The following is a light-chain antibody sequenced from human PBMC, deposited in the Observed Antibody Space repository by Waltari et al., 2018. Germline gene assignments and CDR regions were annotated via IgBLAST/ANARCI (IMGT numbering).Light chain of an antibody. V-gene: IGKV1-9*01. CDR1: QGLTSY. J-gene: IGKJ5*01. Sequence: GDRVTITCRASQGLTSYFAWYQQKPGNAPKLLIYGASTLQSGVPSRFSGSGSGTEFTLTISSLQPEDSATYYCQQLNSYPITFGQGTRVESK. CDR3: QQLNSYPIT. CDR2: GAS.